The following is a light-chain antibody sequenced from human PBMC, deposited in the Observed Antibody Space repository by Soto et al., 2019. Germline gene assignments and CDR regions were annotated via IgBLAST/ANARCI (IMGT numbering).Light chain of an antibody. V-gene: IGKV3-20*01. CDR2: GAS. CDR3: KQYGSSPPYT. CDR1: QSVSSSY. J-gene: IGKJ2*01. Sequence: EIVLTQSPGTLSLSPGERATLSCRASQSVSSSYLAWYQQKPGQAPRLLIYGASSRATGIPDSFSGSGSGTAFTLIISSLEPEDFAAYYCKQYGSSPPYTFGQGTKLEIK.